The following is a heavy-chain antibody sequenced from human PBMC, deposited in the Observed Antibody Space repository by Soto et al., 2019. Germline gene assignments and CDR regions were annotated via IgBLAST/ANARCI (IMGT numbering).Heavy chain of an antibody. CDR1: GGTFSSSA. J-gene: IGHJ6*02. Sequence: SVNVSCKASGGTFSSSAISWVRQAPGQGLEWMGGIIPIFSTANYAQKFQGRVTITADESTSTAYMELSSLRSEDTAVYYCASAREWLPTYGMDVWGQGTTVTVS. D-gene: IGHD3-3*01. CDR3: ASAREWLPTYGMDV. V-gene: IGHV1-69*13. CDR2: IIPIFSTA.